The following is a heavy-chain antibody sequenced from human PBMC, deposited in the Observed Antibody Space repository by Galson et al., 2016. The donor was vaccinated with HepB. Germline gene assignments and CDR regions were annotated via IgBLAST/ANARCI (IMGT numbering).Heavy chain of an antibody. CDR3: ASWGYDYAFYY. Sequence: TLSLTCSVSSFSVTSGGYYWSWVRQPPGRGLEWIGSSHYGGSTSFDPSLKSPLTMSVDTSKNQFSMRLTSVTAADTAVYYCASWGYDYAFYYWGPGILVTVSS. CDR1: SFSVTSGGYY. D-gene: IGHD3-16*01. V-gene: IGHV4-31*01. J-gene: IGHJ4*02. CDR2: SHYGGST.